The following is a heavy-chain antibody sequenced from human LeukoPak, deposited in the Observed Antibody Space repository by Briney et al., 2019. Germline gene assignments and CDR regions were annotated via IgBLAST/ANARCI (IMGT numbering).Heavy chain of an antibody. J-gene: IGHJ5*02. CDR2: INPSGGST. D-gene: IGHD6-13*01. V-gene: IGHV1-46*01. CDR3: ARGPPYSSSFYNCFDP. CDR1: GYTFTSYY. Sequence: PSEKVSCKASGYTFTSYYMPWVRQAPGQELEWMGRINPSGGSTSYAQKFQGRVTMTRDTSTRPVYMELSSLRSEDTDVYYCARGPPYSSSFYNCFDPWGQGTLVTVSS.